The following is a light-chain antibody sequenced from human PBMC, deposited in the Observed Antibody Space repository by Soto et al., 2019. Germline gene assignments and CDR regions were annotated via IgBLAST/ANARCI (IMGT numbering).Light chain of an antibody. CDR3: QSYDSSLSGWV. V-gene: IGLV1-40*01. CDR2: GNS. CDR1: SSNIGAGYD. J-gene: IGLJ3*02. Sequence: QYVLTQPPSVSGAPGQRVTISCTGSSSNIGAGYDVHWYQQLPGTAPKLLIYGNSNRPSGVPDRFSGSKSGTSASLAITGLQAEEEADYYCQSYDSSLSGWVFGGGTKLTVL.